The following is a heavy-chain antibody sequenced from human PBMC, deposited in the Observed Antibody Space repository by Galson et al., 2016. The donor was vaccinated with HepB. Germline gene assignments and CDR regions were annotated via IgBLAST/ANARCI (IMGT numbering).Heavy chain of an antibody. V-gene: IGHV4-59*01. CDR1: GHSMTSYY. Sequence: SETLSLTCTVSGHSMTSYYWSWIRPSPGKGLEWVGYINTVGDTNNNPSFKTEATISVDTSKKQFSLTLKSVIAADTAVYYCARDSRAGSGMDVWGQGTTVTVSS. J-gene: IGHJ6*02. CDR3: ARDSRAGSGMDV. CDR2: INTVGDT.